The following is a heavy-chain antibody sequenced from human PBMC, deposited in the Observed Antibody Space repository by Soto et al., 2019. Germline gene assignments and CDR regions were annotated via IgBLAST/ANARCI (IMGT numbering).Heavy chain of an antibody. D-gene: IGHD2-15*01. CDR2: INTDGSST. J-gene: IGHJ4*02. V-gene: IGHV3-74*01. CDR3: ARILGAS. CDR1: GFTFSRYW. Sequence: GGSLRLSCAASGFTFSRYWMHWVRQAPGKGLVWVSRINTDGSSTSYADSVKGRFTVSRDNAKDMVYLQMNSPRAEDTAVYYCARILGASWGQGTLVTVSS.